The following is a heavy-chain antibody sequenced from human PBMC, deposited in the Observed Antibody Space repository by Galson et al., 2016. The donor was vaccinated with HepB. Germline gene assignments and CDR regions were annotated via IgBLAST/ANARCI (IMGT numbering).Heavy chain of an antibody. V-gene: IGHV2-70*01. D-gene: IGHD1-26*01. CDR1: GFSLSTNAMS. Sequence: PALVKPTQTLTLTCTFSGFSLSTNAMSVIWIRQPPGKALEWLALVDWDDNEFFNTSLKTRLTISKDTSKNQVVLTMTNVDPLDTATYYCTRSQYTGSFSFDHWGQGILVTVPS. CDR3: TRSQYTGSFSFDH. J-gene: IGHJ4*02. CDR2: VDWDDNE.